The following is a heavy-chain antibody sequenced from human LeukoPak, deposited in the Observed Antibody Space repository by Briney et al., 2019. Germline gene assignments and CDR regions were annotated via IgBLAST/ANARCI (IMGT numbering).Heavy chain of an antibody. Sequence: ASVKVSCKASGYTFTSYGISWVRQAPGQGLEWMGWISAYNGNTNYAQKFQGRVTMTRDTSISTAYMELSRLRSDDTAVYYCARGEVLDYYYMDVWGKGTTVTISS. J-gene: IGHJ6*03. CDR1: GYTFTSYG. CDR2: ISAYNGNT. V-gene: IGHV1-18*01. CDR3: ARGEVLDYYYMDV.